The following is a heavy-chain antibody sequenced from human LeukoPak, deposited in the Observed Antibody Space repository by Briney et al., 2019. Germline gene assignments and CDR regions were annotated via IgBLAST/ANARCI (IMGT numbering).Heavy chain of an antibody. Sequence: SETLSLTCSVAGGSVSSYYWSWIRQPAGKGLGWIGRIYSSGTTNYNPSLKSRVTMSLDTSKNRFSLKLSSVTAADTAVYYCARGPRSGHHDYWGQGILVTVSS. D-gene: IGHD6-19*01. J-gene: IGHJ4*02. V-gene: IGHV4-4*07. CDR2: IYSSGTT. CDR1: GGSVSSYY. CDR3: ARGPRSGHHDY.